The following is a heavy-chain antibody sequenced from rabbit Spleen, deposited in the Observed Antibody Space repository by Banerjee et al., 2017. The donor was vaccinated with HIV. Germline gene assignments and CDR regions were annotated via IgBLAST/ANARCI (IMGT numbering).Heavy chain of an antibody. Sequence: QEQLVESGGGLVQPGGSLTLSCKASGFDFSSYGLSWVRQAPGKGLEWIACIYNGDGATWYANWVNGRFTISRSTSLNTVDLKLTSLTAAGTATYFCARDSDYNHYGWTIGDLWGQGTLVTVS. CDR1: GFDFSSYG. CDR2: IYNGDGAT. D-gene: IGHD6-1*01. CDR3: ARDSDYNHYGWTIGDL. J-gene: IGHJ6*01. V-gene: IGHV1S47*01.